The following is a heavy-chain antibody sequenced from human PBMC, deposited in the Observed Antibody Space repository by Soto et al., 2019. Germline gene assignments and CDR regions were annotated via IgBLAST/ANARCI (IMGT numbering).Heavy chain of an antibody. CDR1: GYTFTSYG. D-gene: IGHD3-22*01. J-gene: IGHJ4*02. V-gene: IGHV1-18*01. CDR2: ISAYNGNT. CDR3: ARAHKPYYYDSSGYFDY. Sequence: QVQLVQSGAEVKKPGASVKVSCKASGYTFTSYGISWVRQAPGQGLEWMGWISAYNGNTNYAQKLHGRVTMTTDTSTSTAYMELRSLRSDDTAVYYCARAHKPYYYDSSGYFDYWGQGTLVTVSS.